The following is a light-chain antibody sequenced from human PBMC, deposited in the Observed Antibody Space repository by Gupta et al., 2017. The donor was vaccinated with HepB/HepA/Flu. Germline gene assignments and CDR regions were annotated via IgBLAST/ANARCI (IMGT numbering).Light chain of an antibody. Sequence: SYELTQPPSVSVSPGQTASITCSGDKLGDKYACWYQQKPGQSPVLVIYQDSKRPSGIPERFSGSNSGNTATLTISRTQAMDEADYYCQAWDSNMRVFGTGTKVTVL. CDR2: QDS. J-gene: IGLJ1*01. CDR3: QAWDSNMRV. CDR1: KLGDKY. V-gene: IGLV3-1*01.